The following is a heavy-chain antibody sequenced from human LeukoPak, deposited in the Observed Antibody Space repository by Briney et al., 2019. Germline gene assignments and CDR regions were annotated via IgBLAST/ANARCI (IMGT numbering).Heavy chain of an antibody. CDR2: VYNSGT. V-gene: IGHV4-59*01. J-gene: IGHJ4*02. CDR3: ARDYGGKFDC. CDR1: GGSIRNFY. Sequence: SETLSLTCTVSGGSIRNFYWSWIRQTPGKGLEWIGYVYNSGTSYNPSLKRRVTISMDTSKNQFSLNLNSVTAADTALYYCARDYGGKFDCWGQGTLVTVSS. D-gene: IGHD4-23*01.